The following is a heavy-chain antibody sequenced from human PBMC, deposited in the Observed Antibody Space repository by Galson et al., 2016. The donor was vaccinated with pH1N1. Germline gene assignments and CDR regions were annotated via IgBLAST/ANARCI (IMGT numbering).Heavy chain of an antibody. CDR3: ARHSGVRGSWFDL. J-gene: IGHJ5*02. CDR1: GNSFTSSW. D-gene: IGHD3-16*01. V-gene: IGHV5-10-1*01. CDR2: IDPSDSNT. Sequence: QSGAEVTKPGESLRISCKGSGNSFTSSWISWVRQMPGKGLEWMGMIDPSDSNTKYSPSFQGHVTLSSDSSISTAYLQWSSLKASDTALYFCARHSGVRGSWFDLWGQGTLVAVSS.